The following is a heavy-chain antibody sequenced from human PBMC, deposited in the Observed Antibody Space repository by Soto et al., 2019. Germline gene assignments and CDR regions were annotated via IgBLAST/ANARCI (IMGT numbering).Heavy chain of an antibody. D-gene: IGHD6-19*01. CDR1: GFTFSGYA. Sequence: GGSLRLSCAASGFTFSGYAMSWVRQAPGKGLEWVSSISGSGGSTYYVDSVKGRFTISRDSSKNTLYLQMNSLRAEDTAIYYCAGERGEYDSGWYIDRWGQGTPVTVSS. V-gene: IGHV3-23*01. CDR3: AGERGEYDSGWYIDR. CDR2: ISGSGGST. J-gene: IGHJ5*02.